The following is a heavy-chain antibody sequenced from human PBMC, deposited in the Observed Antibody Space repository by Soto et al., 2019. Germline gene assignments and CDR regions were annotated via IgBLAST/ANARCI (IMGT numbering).Heavy chain of an antibody. CDR1: GFTFSSYA. V-gene: IGHV3-23*01. CDR3: AKDRTAARREFNWFDP. Sequence: GGSLRLSCAASGFTFSSYAMSWVRQAPGKGLEWVSAISGSGGSTYYADSVKGRFTISRDNSKNTLYLQMNSLRAEDTAVYYCAKDRTAARREFNWFDPWGQGTLVTVS. D-gene: IGHD6-6*01. CDR2: ISGSGGST. J-gene: IGHJ5*02.